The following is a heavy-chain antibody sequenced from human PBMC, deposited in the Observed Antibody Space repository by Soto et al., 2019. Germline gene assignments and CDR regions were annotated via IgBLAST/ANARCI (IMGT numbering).Heavy chain of an antibody. CDR1: GYTFTSYG. J-gene: IGHJ3*02. Sequence: QVQLVQSGAEVKKPGASVKVSCKASGYTFTSYGISWVRQAPGQGLEWMGWISAYNGNTNYAQKLQGRVTMTTDTXXXXXXXXXXXXXXXXXXXXXXXXXXXXXXXXXXIWGQGTMVTVSS. CDR2: ISAYNGNT. V-gene: IGHV1-18*01. CDR3: XXXXXXXXXXXXI.